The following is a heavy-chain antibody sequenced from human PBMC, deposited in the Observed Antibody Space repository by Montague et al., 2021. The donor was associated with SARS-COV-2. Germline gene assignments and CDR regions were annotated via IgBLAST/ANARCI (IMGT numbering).Heavy chain of an antibody. J-gene: IGHJ4*02. CDR3: ARLLGHSSGCGYFDY. CDR1: GGSINSGGYY. D-gene: IGHD3-22*01. Sequence: TLSLTCTVSGGSINSGGYYWSWIRQHPGKGLEWIGYIYYSGSTFYKTSLKSRVTISADTSKNQFSLKLSSVTAADTAVYYCARLLGHSSGCGYFDYWGQGTLVTVSS. V-gene: IGHV4-31*03. CDR2: IYYSGST.